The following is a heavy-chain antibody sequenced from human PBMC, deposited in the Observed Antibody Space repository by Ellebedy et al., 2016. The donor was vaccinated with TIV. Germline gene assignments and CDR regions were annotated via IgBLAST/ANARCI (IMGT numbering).Heavy chain of an antibody. D-gene: IGHD3-10*01. CDR3: ATDPMVRGAPYYYYGMDV. Sequence: SVKVSCXASGYTFTYRYLHWVRQAPGQALEWMGWITPFNGNTNYAQKFQDRVTITRDRSMSTAYMELSSLRSEDTAVYYCATDPMVRGAPYYYYGMDVWGQGTTVTVSS. J-gene: IGHJ6*02. CDR2: ITPFNGNT. CDR1: GYTFTYRY. V-gene: IGHV1-45*02.